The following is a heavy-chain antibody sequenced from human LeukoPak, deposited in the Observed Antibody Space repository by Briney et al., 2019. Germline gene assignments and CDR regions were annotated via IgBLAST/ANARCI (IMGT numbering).Heavy chain of an antibody. V-gene: IGHV4-59*01. CDR3: ARFPNYDAYVRDY. J-gene: IGHJ4*02. D-gene: IGHD4-17*01. Sequence: PSETLSLTCTVSGGSISDDYWSWLRQPPGKGLEWIGFIYDNGRTSYNPALKSRVTISGDTSKRQFSLKLNSLTAADTAVYYCARFPNYDAYVRDYWGQGTLVTVSS. CDR2: IYDNGRT. CDR1: GGSISDDY.